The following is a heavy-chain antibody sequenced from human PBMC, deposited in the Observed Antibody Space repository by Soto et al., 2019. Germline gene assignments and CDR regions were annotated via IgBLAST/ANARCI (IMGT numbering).Heavy chain of an antibody. CDR1: GGSISSYY. CDR3: ARANYYDSSGYYFDY. CDR2: IYYSGST. Sequence: SETLSLTCTVSGGSISSYYWSWIRQPPGKGLEWIGYIYYSGSTNYNPSLKSRVTISVETSKNQFSLKLSSVTAADTAAYYCARANYYDSSGYYFDYWGQGTLVTVSS. J-gene: IGHJ4*02. V-gene: IGHV4-59*01. D-gene: IGHD3-22*01.